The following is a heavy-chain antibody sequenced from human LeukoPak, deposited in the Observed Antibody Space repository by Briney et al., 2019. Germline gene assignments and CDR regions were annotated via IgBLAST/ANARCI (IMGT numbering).Heavy chain of an antibody. CDR1: GGSISRSSYY. V-gene: IGHV4-39*02. J-gene: IGHJ6*02. D-gene: IGHD2-15*01. CDR2: IYYSGST. CDR3: ARDKIVVVVAATPRQAERYYYYGMDV. Sequence: PSETLSLTCTVSGGSISRSSYYWGWIRQPPGKGLEWIGSIYYSGSTYYNPSLKSRVTISVDTSKNQFSLKLSSVTAADTAVYYCARDKIVVVVAATPRQAERYYYYGMDVWGQGTTVTVSS.